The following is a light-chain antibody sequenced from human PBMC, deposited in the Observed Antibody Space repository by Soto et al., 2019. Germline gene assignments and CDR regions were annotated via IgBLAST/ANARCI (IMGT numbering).Light chain of an antibody. J-gene: IGKJ2*02. CDR1: QSVSHY. V-gene: IGKV3-11*01. CDR2: DVS. Sequence: EIILTQSPATLSLSPGDRATLSCRASQSVSHYLAWYQQKPGQAPRLLIYDVSNSATGIPPRFSGSGSGTAFTLTISSLEPEDFAVSFCQQRSEWPLCTFGQGTKLDIK. CDR3: QQRSEWPLCT.